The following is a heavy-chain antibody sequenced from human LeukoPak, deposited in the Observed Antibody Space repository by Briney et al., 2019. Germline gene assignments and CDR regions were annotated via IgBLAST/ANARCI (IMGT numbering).Heavy chain of an antibody. CDR1: GFTFSSYW. CDR2: IKQDGSEK. D-gene: IGHD3-10*01. J-gene: IGHJ4*02. Sequence: GGSLRLSCAASGFTFSSYWMSWVRQAPGKGLEWVANIKQDGSEKYYVDSVKGRFTISRDNAKNSLYLQVNSLRAEDTAVYYCARRMRFGELYFDYWGQGTLVTVSS. CDR3: ARRMRFGELYFDY. V-gene: IGHV3-7*03.